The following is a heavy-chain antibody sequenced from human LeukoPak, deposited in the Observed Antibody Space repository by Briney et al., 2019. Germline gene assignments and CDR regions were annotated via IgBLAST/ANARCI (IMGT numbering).Heavy chain of an antibody. V-gene: IGHV3-9*01. J-gene: IGHJ4*02. CDR2: ISWNSGSI. CDR1: GFTFSSYA. Sequence: GGSLRLSCAASGFTFSSYAMSWVRQAPGKGLEWVSGISWNSGSIGYADSVKGRFTISRDNAKNSLYLQMNSLRAEDTALYYCAKDISPDIAVAGTFDYWGQGTLVTVSS. CDR3: AKDISPDIAVAGTFDY. D-gene: IGHD6-19*01.